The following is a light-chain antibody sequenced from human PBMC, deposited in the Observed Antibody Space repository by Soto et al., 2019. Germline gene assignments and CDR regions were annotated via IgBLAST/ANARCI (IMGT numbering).Light chain of an antibody. V-gene: IGLV1-44*01. CDR2: STN. Sequence: QSVLTQPPSASGTPGQRVTISCSGSSSNIGGNTVNWYQQLPGTAPKLLIYSTNQRPSGVPDRFSGSKSGTSASLAISGLQSEDEADYYCAAWDDSLNGRVFAGGTKVTVL. CDR3: AAWDDSLNGRV. J-gene: IGLJ3*02. CDR1: SSNIGGNT.